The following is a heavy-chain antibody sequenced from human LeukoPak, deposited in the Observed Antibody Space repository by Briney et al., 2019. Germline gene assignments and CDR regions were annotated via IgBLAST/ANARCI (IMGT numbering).Heavy chain of an antibody. D-gene: IGHD3-16*01. J-gene: IGHJ4*02. CDR3: ARRRLGASPFDY. CDR1: GGSISSYY. V-gene: IGHV4-59*05. CDR2: IYYSGNT. Sequence: PSETLSLTCTVSGGSISSYYWSWIRQPPGKGLEWIGSIYYSGNTYYNPSLKSRVTISVDTSKNQFSLKLTSVTAADTAVYYCARRRLGASPFDYWGQGTLVTVSS.